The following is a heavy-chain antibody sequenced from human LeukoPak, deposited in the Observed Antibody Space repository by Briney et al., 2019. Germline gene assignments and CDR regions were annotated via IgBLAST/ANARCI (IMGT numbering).Heavy chain of an antibody. Sequence: PSETLSLPCTVSGGPISSYHWSWIRQPAGKGLEWIGRIYTSGRTNYNPSLKSRVTMSVDTSKNQFSLKLSSVTAADTAVYYCARGKGGYCSGGSCYWFDPWGQGTLVTVSS. V-gene: IGHV4-4*07. CDR3: ARGKGGYCSGGSCYWFDP. J-gene: IGHJ5*02. D-gene: IGHD2-15*01. CDR1: GGPISSYH. CDR2: IYTSGRT.